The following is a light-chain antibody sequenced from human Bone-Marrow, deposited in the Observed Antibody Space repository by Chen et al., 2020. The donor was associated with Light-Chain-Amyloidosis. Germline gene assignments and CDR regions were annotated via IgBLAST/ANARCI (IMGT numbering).Light chain of an antibody. Sequence: SYELTQPPSVSVSPGQTARITCSGDDLPTKYAYWYQQKPGQAPVLVIHRDTERPSGLSERFAGSGSGTTATLTISGVQAEEEADYHCQSADSSGTDEVIFGGGTKLTVL. CDR2: RDT. J-gene: IGLJ2*01. V-gene: IGLV3-25*02. CDR1: DLPTKY. CDR3: QSADSSGTDEVI.